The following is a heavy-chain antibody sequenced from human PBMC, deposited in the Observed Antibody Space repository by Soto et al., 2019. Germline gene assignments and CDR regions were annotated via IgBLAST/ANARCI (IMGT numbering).Heavy chain of an antibody. D-gene: IGHD3-10*01. CDR3: ARVGGGLASLGYYGMDV. CDR2: INPNSGGT. J-gene: IGHJ6*02. CDR1: GYTFIGYY. Sequence: ASVKVSCKASGYTFIGYYIHWVRQAPGQGLEWMGWINPNSGGTNYAQRFQGWVTMTRERSISTAYMELSRLKSDDTAGYYCARVGGGLASLGYYGMDVWGQGTTVTVSS. V-gene: IGHV1-2*04.